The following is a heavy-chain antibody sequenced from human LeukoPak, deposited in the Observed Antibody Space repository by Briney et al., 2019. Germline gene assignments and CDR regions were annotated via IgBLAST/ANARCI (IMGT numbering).Heavy chain of an antibody. CDR1: GGSFSGYY. V-gene: IGHV4-34*01. D-gene: IGHD6-19*01. Sequence: SETLSLTCAVYGGSFSGYYWSWIRQPPGKGLEWIGEINHSGSTNYNPSLKSRVTISVDTSKNQFSLKLSSVTAADTAVYYCARLAGTQTYYFDYRGQGTLVTVSS. CDR2: INHSGST. CDR3: ARLAGTQTYYFDY. J-gene: IGHJ4*02.